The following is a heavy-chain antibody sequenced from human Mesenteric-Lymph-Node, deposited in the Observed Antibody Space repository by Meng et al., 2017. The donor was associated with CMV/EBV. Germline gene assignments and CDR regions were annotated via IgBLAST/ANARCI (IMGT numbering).Heavy chain of an antibody. Sequence: EVYLVALGGASVLPGGSLGIYCVDSGFTFTSYWMHWRHQVAGGGLEWGSRINTDGSITSYADSVKGRFNISRDNAKNTLYLQMSDLRADDSVVYYCIRDLVGKRDDWCQGTLVTVSS. CDR1: GFTFTSYW. J-gene: IGHJ4*02. CDR3: IRDLVGKRDD. V-gene: IGHV3-74*01. D-gene: IGHD5-24*01. CDR2: INTDGSIT.